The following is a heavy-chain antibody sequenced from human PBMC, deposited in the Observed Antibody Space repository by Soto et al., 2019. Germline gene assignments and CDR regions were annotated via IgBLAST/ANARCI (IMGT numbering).Heavy chain of an antibody. CDR1: KFTFSNYA. CDR3: TRDPNGDYVGAFDF. Sequence: EVQVLESGGGSVQPGGSLTLSCATSKFTFSNYAMTWVRQAPGEGLEWVSSIWGSGGDGATSYADSVKGRFTVSRDNSRNTLYLRMNSLRVEDTAVYYCTRDPNGDYVGAFDFWGQGMLITVSS. CDR2: IWGSGGDGAT. D-gene: IGHD4-17*01. V-gene: IGHV3-23*01. J-gene: IGHJ3*01.